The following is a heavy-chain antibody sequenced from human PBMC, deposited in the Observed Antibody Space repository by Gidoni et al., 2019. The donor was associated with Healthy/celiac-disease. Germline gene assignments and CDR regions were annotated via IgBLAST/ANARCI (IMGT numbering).Heavy chain of an antibody. CDR3: AKSVVPAAILPWFDP. Sequence: EVQLVESGGGLVQPGRSLRLSFAASGFTFDAYAMHWVRQAPGKGLEWVSGISWNSGSIGYADSVKGRFTISRDNAKNSLYLQMNSLRAEDTALYYCAKSVVPAAILPWFDPWGQGTLVTVSS. D-gene: IGHD2-2*01. V-gene: IGHV3-9*01. J-gene: IGHJ5*02. CDR2: ISWNSGSI. CDR1: GFTFDAYA.